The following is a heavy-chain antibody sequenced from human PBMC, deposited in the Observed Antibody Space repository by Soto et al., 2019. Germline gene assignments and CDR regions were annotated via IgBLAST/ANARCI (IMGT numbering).Heavy chain of an antibody. CDR2: IIPIFGTA. CDR1: GGTFSSYA. J-gene: IGHJ4*02. V-gene: IGHV1-69*06. Sequence: QVQLVQSGAEVKKPGSSVKVSCKASGGTFSSYAISWVRQAPGQGLEWMGGIIPIFGTANYAQKFQGRVTITADKSTSTAYMELSSLRSEDTAVYYCARDYLSWVYGVYGEAYFDYWGQGTLVTVSS. CDR3: ARDYLSWVYGVYGEAYFDY. D-gene: IGHD4-17*01.